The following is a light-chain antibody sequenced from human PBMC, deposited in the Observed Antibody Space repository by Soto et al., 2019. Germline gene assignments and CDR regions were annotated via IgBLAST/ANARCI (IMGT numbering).Light chain of an antibody. CDR3: GTWETRLSVVL. J-gene: IGLJ2*01. Sequence: QSVLTQPPSVSAAPGQKVTISCSGSGSNIGKNDVSWYLQLQGAATKLLIYDTNKRPSAIPDRVSGSKSGTSATLGITGLQTGDEADYFCGTWETRLSVVLFGGGTKVTVL. CDR1: GSNIGKND. CDR2: DTN. V-gene: IGLV1-51*01.